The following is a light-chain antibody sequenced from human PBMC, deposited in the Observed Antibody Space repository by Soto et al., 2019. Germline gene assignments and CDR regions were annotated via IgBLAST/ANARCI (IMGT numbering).Light chain of an antibody. CDR3: AAWDDSLNAVV. Sequence: QSVLTQPPSASGTPGQGVTISCSGSSSNIGRNTVNWYQHLPGTAPKILIYSNNQRPSGVPDRFSGSKSGASASLAISGLQSEDEADYYCAAWDDSLNAVVFGGGTKVTVL. CDR1: SSNIGRNT. V-gene: IGLV1-44*01. J-gene: IGLJ2*01. CDR2: SNN.